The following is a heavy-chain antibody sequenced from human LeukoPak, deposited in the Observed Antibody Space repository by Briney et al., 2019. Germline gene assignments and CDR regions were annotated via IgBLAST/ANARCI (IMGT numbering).Heavy chain of an antibody. V-gene: IGHV4-4*07. CDR2: IYSSGST. D-gene: IGHD6-13*01. Sequence: SETLSLTCTVSGASISSYYWNWIRQPAGKGLEWIGRIYSSGSTNYNPSLKSRVTMSVDTSKNQFSLKLSSMTAADTAVYYCARGAQHHYYYGMDVWGQGTTVTVSS. CDR1: GASISSYY. CDR3: ARGAQHHYYYGMDV. J-gene: IGHJ6*02.